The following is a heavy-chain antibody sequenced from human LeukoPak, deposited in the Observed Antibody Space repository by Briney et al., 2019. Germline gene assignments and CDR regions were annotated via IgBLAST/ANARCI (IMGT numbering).Heavy chain of an antibody. CDR1: GFTLNTYS. J-gene: IGHJ6*03. CDR2: ISSSSSYI. D-gene: IGHD1-26*01. CDR3: ARAHSETYGLGYQYMDV. Sequence: GGSLRLSCAASGFTLNTYSMNWVRQAPGKGLEWVSSISSSSSYIYYADSVKGRFTISRDNAKNSLYLQMNSLRAEDTAVYYCARAHSETYGLGYQYMDVWRKGNTVTISS. V-gene: IGHV3-21*01.